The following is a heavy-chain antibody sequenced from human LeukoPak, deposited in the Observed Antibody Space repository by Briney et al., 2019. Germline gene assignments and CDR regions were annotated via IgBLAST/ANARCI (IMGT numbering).Heavy chain of an antibody. Sequence: KTSQTLSLTCALSGDSVSSNNGAWNWIRQSPSRGLEWLGRTYYRSKWYNDYAGSFISRITISPDTSRNQFSLQLDSVTPEGTAVYYCARDVGATGWHTFDYWGQGTLVTVSS. CDR1: GDSVSSNNGA. CDR2: TYYRSKWYN. V-gene: IGHV6-1*01. CDR3: ARDVGATGWHTFDY. J-gene: IGHJ4*02. D-gene: IGHD3-9*01.